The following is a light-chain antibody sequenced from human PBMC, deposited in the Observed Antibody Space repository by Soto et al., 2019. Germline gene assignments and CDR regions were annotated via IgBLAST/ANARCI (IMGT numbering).Light chain of an antibody. V-gene: IGKV1-39*01. Sequence: DIQMTQSPPSLSASVGERATITCPASQTISTYLNWYQQKPGKAPRLLIYDASSLLSVVPSRFSGSGSGTDFTLTIASLQPEDFSTYYCQQSDSTPSTFGQGTKVEI. J-gene: IGKJ2*01. CDR3: QQSDSTPST. CDR2: DAS. CDR1: QTISTY.